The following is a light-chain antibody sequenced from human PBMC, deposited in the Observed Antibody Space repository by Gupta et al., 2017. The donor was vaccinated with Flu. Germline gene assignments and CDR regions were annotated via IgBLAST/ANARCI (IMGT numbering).Light chain of an antibody. Sequence: ATLSLSPGERGTRSGVASQSVKTDYIAWYQQKPGRAPRLLIHGTSSRSSGIPDRFTGSGFGTLFSLIISRLEPEDFAVYSCRQDVTSLGTFGQGTKLEVK. CDR1: QSVKTDY. V-gene: IGKV3D-20*01. CDR3: RQDVTSLGT. J-gene: IGKJ2*01. CDR2: GTS.